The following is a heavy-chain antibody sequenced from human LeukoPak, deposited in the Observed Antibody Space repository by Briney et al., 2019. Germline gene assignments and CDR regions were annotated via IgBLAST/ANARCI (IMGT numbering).Heavy chain of an antibody. D-gene: IGHD2-2*01. V-gene: IGHV3-23*01. CDR2: LTGSGGST. J-gene: IGHJ4*02. CDR1: GFTFSNYA. Sequence: WGSLTLSCTASGFTFSNYAMSWVCQAPGKGLEWVSALTGSGGSTYYADSVKGRFTISRDNSKKTLFLQMNSLRAEDTAVYYCAKDLAPAAYWGQGPLVPVTS. CDR3: AKDLAPAAY.